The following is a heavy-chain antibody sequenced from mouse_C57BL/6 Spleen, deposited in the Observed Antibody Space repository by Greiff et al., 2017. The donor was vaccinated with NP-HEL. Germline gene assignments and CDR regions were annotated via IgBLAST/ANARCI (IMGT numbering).Heavy chain of an antibody. CDR1: GFTFSDFY. J-gene: IGHJ4*01. V-gene: IGHV7-1*01. Sequence: EVQGVESGGGLVQSGRSLRLSCATSGFTFSDFYMEWVRQAPGKGLEWIAASRNKANDYTTEYSASVKGRFIVSRDTSQSILYLQMNALRAEDTAIYYCARDASPDGYYGAMDYWGQGTSVTVSS. CDR2: SRNKANDYTT. D-gene: IGHD2-3*01. CDR3: ARDASPDGYYGAMDY.